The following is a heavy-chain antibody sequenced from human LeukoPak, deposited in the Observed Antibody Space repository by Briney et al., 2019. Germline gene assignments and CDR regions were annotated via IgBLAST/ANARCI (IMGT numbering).Heavy chain of an antibody. J-gene: IGHJ4*02. V-gene: IGHV3-48*03. D-gene: IGHD3-10*01. Sequence: GSLRLSCAASGFSFSVYEMHWVRQAPGKGLEWIADISGSDTTTYYADSVRGRFAISRDNAKNSLYLQMNSLRAEDTAVYYCAKVMTRTMVRGVPPSDYWGQGTLVTVSS. CDR1: GFSFSVYE. CDR3: AKVMTRTMVRGVPPSDY. CDR2: ISGSDTTT.